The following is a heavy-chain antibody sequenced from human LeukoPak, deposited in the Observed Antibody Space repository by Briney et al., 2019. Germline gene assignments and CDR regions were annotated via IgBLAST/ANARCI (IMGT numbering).Heavy chain of an antibody. CDR3: AKPLWFGELYTHGLDY. CDR2: ISYDGSNK. Sequence: GRSLRLSCAASGFTFSSYGMHWVRQASGKGLEWVAVISYDGSNKYYADSVKGRFTISRDNSKNTLYLQMNSLRAEDTAVYYCAKPLWFGELYTHGLDYWGQGTLVTVSS. D-gene: IGHD3-10*01. V-gene: IGHV3-30*18. CDR1: GFTFSSYG. J-gene: IGHJ4*02.